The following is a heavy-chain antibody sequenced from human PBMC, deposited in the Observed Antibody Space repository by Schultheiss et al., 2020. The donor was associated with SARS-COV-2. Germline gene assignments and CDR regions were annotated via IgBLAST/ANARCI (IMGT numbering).Heavy chain of an antibody. Sequence: GESLKISCAASGFTVSSNYMSWVRQAPGKGPEWVSYINCADNTKWYADSVKGRFTISRDNARNSLYLQMNSLRAEDTAVYYCASGWLPYYYYYMDVWGKGTTVTVSS. J-gene: IGHJ6*03. D-gene: IGHD3-22*01. CDR1: GFTVSSNY. V-gene: IGHV3-11*04. CDR2: INCADNTK. CDR3: ASGWLPYYYYYMDV.